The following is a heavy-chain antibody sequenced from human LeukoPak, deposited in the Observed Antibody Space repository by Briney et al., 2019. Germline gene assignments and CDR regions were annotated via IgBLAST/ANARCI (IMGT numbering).Heavy chain of an antibody. D-gene: IGHD6-13*01. J-gene: IGHJ4*02. CDR2: ISYDGRVK. CDR1: GFTFSSYA. CDR3: ARSLFSSSWFSGSLNY. V-gene: IGHV3-30*04. Sequence: GGSLRLSCAASGFTFSSYAMHWVRQAPGKGLEWVAVISYDGRVKFYADSVKGRFTISRDNPKNTLFLQMNSLNAEDTAVYSCARSLFSSSWFSGSLNYWGQGTLVTVSS.